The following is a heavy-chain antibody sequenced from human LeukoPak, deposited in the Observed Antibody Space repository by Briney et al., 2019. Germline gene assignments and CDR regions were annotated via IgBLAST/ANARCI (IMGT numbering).Heavy chain of an antibody. V-gene: IGHV1-18*01. Sequence: GASVEVSCKASGYTFTSYGISWVRQAPGQGLEWMGWISAYNGNTNYAQKLQGRVTMTTDTSTSTAYMELRSLRSDDTAVYYCAREGYGDYVSYFDYWGQGTLVTVSS. D-gene: IGHD4-17*01. CDR3: AREGYGDYVSYFDY. CDR2: ISAYNGNT. CDR1: GYTFTSYG. J-gene: IGHJ4*02.